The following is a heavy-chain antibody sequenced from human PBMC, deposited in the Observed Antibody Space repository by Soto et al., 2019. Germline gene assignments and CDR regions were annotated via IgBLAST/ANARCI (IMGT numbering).Heavy chain of an antibody. D-gene: IGHD6-13*01. J-gene: IGHJ6*02. CDR1: GYSFTTYW. V-gene: IGHV5-51*01. Sequence: PGESLKISCKGSGYSFTTYWIGWVRQMPGKGLEGMGIIYPGDSDTRYSPSFQGQVTISADKSISTAYLQMNSLRADDTAAYYCARIQSSSWFLDVWGQGTTVTVSS. CDR2: IYPGDSDT. CDR3: ARIQSSSWFLDV.